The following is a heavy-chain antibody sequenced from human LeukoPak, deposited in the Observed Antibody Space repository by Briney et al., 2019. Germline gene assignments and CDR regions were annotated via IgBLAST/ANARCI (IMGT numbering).Heavy chain of an antibody. Sequence: QAGGSLRLSCAASGFTFSSYAMPWVRQAPGKGLEWVAVISYDGSNKYYADSVKGRFTISRDNSKNTLYLQMNSLRAEDTAAYYCARSGNSNSRPFDYWGQGTLVTVSS. CDR1: GFTFSSYA. CDR2: ISYDGSNK. D-gene: IGHD4-11*01. CDR3: ARSGNSNSRPFDY. J-gene: IGHJ4*02. V-gene: IGHV3-30-3*01.